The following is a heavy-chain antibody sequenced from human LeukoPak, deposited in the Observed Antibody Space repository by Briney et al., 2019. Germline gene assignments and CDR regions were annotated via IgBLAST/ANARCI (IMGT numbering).Heavy chain of an antibody. D-gene: IGHD3-16*02. CDR3: ARAYQRLGELSLPDY. CDR1: GYTFTNYA. V-gene: IGHV7-4-1*02. Sequence: ASVKVSCKASGYTFTNYAMNWVRQAPGQGLEWMGWIHPSTGNPTYAQGFTGRFVFSLDTSASTTYLQISSLKAEDTAVYYCARAYQRLGELSLPDYWGQGTLVTVSS. J-gene: IGHJ4*02. CDR2: IHPSTGNP.